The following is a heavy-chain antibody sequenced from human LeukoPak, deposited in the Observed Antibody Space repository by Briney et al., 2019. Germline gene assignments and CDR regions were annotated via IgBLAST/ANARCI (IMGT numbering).Heavy chain of an antibody. V-gene: IGHV3-7*05. CDR1: GCTFSTYW. Sequence: QPGGSLTLSCAASGCTFSTYWMSWVRQAPGKGLEWVANINHDGSDKYYVDSVKGRFTISRDKAKNSLYLQMNSLRVEDTAVYYCARDCGSDCSQAFDIWGQGTMVTVSS. J-gene: IGHJ3*02. CDR3: ARDCGSDCSQAFDI. D-gene: IGHD2-21*02. CDR2: INHDGSDK.